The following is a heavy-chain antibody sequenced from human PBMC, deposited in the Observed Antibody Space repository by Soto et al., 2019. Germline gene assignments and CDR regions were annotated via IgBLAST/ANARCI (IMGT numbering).Heavy chain of an antibody. D-gene: IGHD4-17*01. CDR1: GFNLSSYS. V-gene: IGHV3-21*01. J-gene: IGHJ6*02. CDR3: ARVLTVTTDYYYYGMDV. CDR2: ISSSSSYI. Sequence: GGSLRLSCAASGFNLSSYSMNWVRQAPGKGLEWVSSISSSSSYIYYADSVKGRFTISRDNAKHSLYLQMNSLRAEDTAVYYCARVLTVTTDYYYYGMDVWGQGTTVTVSS.